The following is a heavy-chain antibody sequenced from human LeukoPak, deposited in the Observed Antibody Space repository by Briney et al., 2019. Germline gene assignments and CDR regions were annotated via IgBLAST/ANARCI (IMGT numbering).Heavy chain of an antibody. CDR3: AKDHLRAVAGIDWFDP. V-gene: IGHV3-23*01. D-gene: IGHD6-19*01. CDR1: GFTFSSYA. CDR2: ISGSGGST. Sequence: GGPLRLSCAASGFTFSSYAMSWVRQAPGKGLEWVSAISGSGGSTYYADSVKGRFTISRDNSKNTLYLQMNSLRAEDTAVYYCAKDHLRAVAGIDWFDPWGQGTLVTVSS. J-gene: IGHJ5*02.